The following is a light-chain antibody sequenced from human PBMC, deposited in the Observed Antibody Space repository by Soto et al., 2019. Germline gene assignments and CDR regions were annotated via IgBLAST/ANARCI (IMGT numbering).Light chain of an antibody. CDR1: QSVSSN. V-gene: IGKV3-15*01. J-gene: IGKJ5*01. CDR3: QQYNNWPPIT. CDR2: GAS. Sequence: EIVITQSPATLSVSPGERATLSCRASQSVSSNLAWYQQKPGQAPRLIMYGASTRANGIPARFSGSGSGTEFTLTISSLQSEDFAVYYCQQYNNWPPITFGQGTRLEIK.